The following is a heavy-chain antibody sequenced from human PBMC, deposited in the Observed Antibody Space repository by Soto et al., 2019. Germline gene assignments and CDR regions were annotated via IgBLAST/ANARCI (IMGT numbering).Heavy chain of an antibody. CDR2: INQSGST. V-gene: IGHV4-34*01. J-gene: IGHJ6*02. D-gene: IGHD6-6*01. CDR3: ARGGQTAGVVAARPDWVRRYYYYGMDV. Sequence: SETLSLTGAVYGGSFSGSYWSWIRKPPGKGLEWMGEINQSGSTNYNPSLKSRFTISVDTSKNQFSLKLSSVTAADTAGYYCARGGQTAGVVAARPDWVRRYYYYGMDVWGQGTTVTVSS. CDR1: GGSFSGSY.